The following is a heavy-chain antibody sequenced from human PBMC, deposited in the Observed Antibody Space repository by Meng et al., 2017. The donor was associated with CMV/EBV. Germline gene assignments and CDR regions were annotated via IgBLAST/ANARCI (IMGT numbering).Heavy chain of an antibody. CDR1: GFTFSSYE. V-gene: IGHV3-48*03. CDR3: ASDSNYVLYYYYGMDV. Sequence: GESLKISCAASGFTFSSYEMNWVRQAPGKGLEWVSYISSSGSTIYYADSVKGRFTISRDNAKNSLYLQMNSLRAEDTAVCYCASDSNYVLYYYYGMDVWGQGTTVTVSS. D-gene: IGHD4-11*01. J-gene: IGHJ6*02. CDR2: ISSSGSTI.